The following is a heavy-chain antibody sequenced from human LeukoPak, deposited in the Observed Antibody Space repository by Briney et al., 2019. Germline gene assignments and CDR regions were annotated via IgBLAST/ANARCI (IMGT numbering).Heavy chain of an antibody. J-gene: IGHJ4*02. V-gene: IGHV4-30-4*08. CDR2: IYYSGST. D-gene: IGHD5-18*01. Sequence: SETLSLTCTVSGGSVSSGDYYWSWIRQLPGKGLEWIGYIYYSGSTYYNPSLKSRLTISVDTSKNQFSLKLSSVTAADTAVYYCARAGGYSYGFDYWGQGTLVTVSS. CDR3: ARAGGYSYGFDY. CDR1: GGSVSSGDYY.